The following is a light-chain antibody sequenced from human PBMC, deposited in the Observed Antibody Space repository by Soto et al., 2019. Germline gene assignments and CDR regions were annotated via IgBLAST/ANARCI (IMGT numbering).Light chain of an antibody. CDR3: SSYTTIKTVV. CDR2: EVS. CDR1: TSDVGGYNY. Sequence: QSVLTQPASVSGSPGQSITISCTGTTSDVGGYNYVSWYQQHPGQVPKLLIYEVSNRPSGISDRFSGFKSANTAYLTISGVQPEDEADYHCSSYTTIKTVVFGGGTQLTVL. V-gene: IGLV2-14*01. J-gene: IGLJ2*01.